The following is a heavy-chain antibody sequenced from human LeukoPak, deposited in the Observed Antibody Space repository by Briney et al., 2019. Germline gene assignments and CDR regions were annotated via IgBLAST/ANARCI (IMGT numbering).Heavy chain of an antibody. J-gene: IGHJ4*02. D-gene: IGHD3-22*01. V-gene: IGHV3-11*01. CDR3: AKGRYDSSGYYYGFSDFDY. CDR2: ISSTGSTI. CDR1: GFTFSDYY. Sequence: GGSLRLSCAASGFTFSDYYMSWIRQAPGKGLEWVSYISSTGSTIYYADSVKGRFTIFRDNSKNTLYLQMNSLRAEDTAVYYCAKGRYDSSGYYYGFSDFDYWGQGTLVTVSS.